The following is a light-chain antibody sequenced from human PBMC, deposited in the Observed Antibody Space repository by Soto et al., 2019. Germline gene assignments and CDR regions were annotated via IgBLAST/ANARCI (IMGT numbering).Light chain of an antibody. CDR2: EVS. J-gene: IGKJ1*01. CDR1: QSLLLSNGKTY. V-gene: IGKV2D-29*01. CDR3: MQSLHFPLT. Sequence: DIVMTQTPLSLSVTPEQPASISCKSSQSLLLSNGKTYLYWYLQRAGQPPQLLIYEVSNRFSGVPARFSGSGSGTDFTLHISRVEAEDVGVYYCMQSLHFPLTFGQGTKVEIK.